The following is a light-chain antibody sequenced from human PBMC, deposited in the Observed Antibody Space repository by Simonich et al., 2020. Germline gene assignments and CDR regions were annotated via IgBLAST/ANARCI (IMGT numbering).Light chain of an antibody. Sequence: QSALTQPASVSGSPGQSITISCTVTSSDVGGYNYVSWYQQHPGKAPKLMIYDVRKRPSGVSNRFSGSKSGNTASLTSSGLQAEDEADYYCCSYAGSSTVVFGGGTKLTVL. CDR3: CSYAGSSTVV. CDR1: SSDVGGYNY. V-gene: IGLV2-23*02. J-gene: IGLJ2*01. CDR2: DVR.